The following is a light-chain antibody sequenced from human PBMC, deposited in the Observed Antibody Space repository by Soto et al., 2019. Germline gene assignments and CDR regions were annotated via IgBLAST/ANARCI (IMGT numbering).Light chain of an antibody. CDR2: AAS. V-gene: IGKV1-39*01. CDR3: QQSYSTPIT. J-gene: IGKJ5*01. Sequence: DIQMTQSPSSLSASVGDTVTITCRSSQDVGRWLSWYQQKPGKAPKLLIYAASSLQSGVPSRFSGSGSGTDFTLTISSLQPEDFATYYCQQSYSTPITFGQGTRLEIK. CDR1: QDVGRW.